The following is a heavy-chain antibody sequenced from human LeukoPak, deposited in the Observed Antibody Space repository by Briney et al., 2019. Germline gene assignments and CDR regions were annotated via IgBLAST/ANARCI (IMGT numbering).Heavy chain of an antibody. CDR2: IYHNGRT. D-gene: IGHD3-9*01. CDR1: GASFSNDY. V-gene: IGHV4-59*01. J-gene: IGHJ5*02. CDR3: ARASEGIGYFDT. Sequence: KPSETLSLTCTVSGASFSNDYWSWVRQAPWKGLEWIGYIYHNGRTNYNPSLKSRITMSIDTSQKKFSLKVISVTAADTAVYYCARASEGIGYFDTWARGSLVTVSS.